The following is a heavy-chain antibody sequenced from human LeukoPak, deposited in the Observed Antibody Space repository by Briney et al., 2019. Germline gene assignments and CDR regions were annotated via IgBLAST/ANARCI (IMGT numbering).Heavy chain of an antibody. J-gene: IGHJ4*02. CDR2: ISSNGGST. V-gene: IGHV3-64*01. D-gene: IGHD2-15*01. Sequence: GGSLRLSCAASGFTFSSYDMHWVRQAPGKGLEYVSSISSNGGSTYYANSVKDRFTISRDNSKNTVYLQMGSLRAEDMAVYYCAREEGYCSGGSCYGGFDYWGQGTLVTVSS. CDR3: AREEGYCSGGSCYGGFDY. CDR1: GFTFSSYD.